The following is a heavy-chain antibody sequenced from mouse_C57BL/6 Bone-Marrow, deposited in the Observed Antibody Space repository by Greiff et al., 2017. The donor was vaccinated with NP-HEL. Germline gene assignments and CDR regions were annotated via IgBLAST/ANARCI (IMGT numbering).Heavy chain of an antibody. J-gene: IGHJ3*01. Sequence: EVKLVESGGGLVKPGGSLKLSCAASGFTFSSYAMSWVRQTPEKRLEWVATISDGGSYTYYPDNVKGRFTISRDNAKNNLYLQMSHLKSEDTAMYYCARDSGYYGYERNAWFAYWGQGTLVTVSA. D-gene: IGHD2-2*01. CDR3: ARDSGYYGYERNAWFAY. CDR2: ISDGGSYT. V-gene: IGHV5-4*01. CDR1: GFTFSSYA.